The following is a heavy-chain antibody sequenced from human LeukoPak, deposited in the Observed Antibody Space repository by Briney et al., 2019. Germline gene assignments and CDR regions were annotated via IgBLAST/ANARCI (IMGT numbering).Heavy chain of an antibody. CDR2: IYHSGST. CDR3: ARVEYHDAFDI. D-gene: IGHD2/OR15-2a*01. J-gene: IGHJ3*02. CDR1: GYSISSGYY. V-gene: IGHV4-38-2*01. Sequence: SETLSLTCAVYGYSISSGYYWGWIRQPPGKGLEWIGSIYHSGSTYYNPSLKSRVTISVDTSKNQFSLKLSSVTAADTAVYYCARVEYHDAFDIWGQGTMVTVSS.